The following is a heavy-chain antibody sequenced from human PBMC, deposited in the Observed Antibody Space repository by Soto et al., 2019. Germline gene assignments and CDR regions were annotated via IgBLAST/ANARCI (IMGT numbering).Heavy chain of an antibody. CDR3: ARTSGYYFYDY. D-gene: IGHD3-3*01. Sequence: QVQLVQSGAEVKKPGASVKVSCKASGYTFTSYAMHWVRQAPGQRLEWMGWINAGNGNTKYSQKFQGRVTITRDTSASTAYMELSNLRSEDTAVYYCARTSGYYFYDYWGQGTLVTVSS. CDR1: GYTFTSYA. CDR2: INAGNGNT. V-gene: IGHV1-3*01. J-gene: IGHJ4*02.